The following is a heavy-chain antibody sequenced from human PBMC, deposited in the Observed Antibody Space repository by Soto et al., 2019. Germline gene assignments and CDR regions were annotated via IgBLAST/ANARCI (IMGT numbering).Heavy chain of an antibody. CDR1: SGSISSSNW. V-gene: IGHV4-4*02. CDR2: IYHSGST. CDR3: ARGAGIAVAGVPSLDY. D-gene: IGHD6-19*01. Sequence: SETLSLTCAVSSGSISSSNWWSWVRQPPGKGPEWIGEIYHSGSTNYNPSLKSRVTISVDKSKNQFSLKLSSVTAADTAVYYCARGAGIAVAGVPSLDYWGQGTLVTVSS. J-gene: IGHJ4*02.